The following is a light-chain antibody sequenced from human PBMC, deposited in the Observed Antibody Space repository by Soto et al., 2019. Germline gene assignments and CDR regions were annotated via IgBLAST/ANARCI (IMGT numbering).Light chain of an antibody. CDR2: DAS. J-gene: IGKJ5*01. CDR1: QSIGSY. V-gene: IGKV3-11*01. Sequence: EVVLTQSPATLSLSLGERATLSCRASQSIGSYLAWYQQKPGQAPRLLVYDASNRATDIPARFIGSGSGTDFTLTISSLDPDDYAVYYGQQRSNWSCGQVTRLDIK. CDR3: QQRSNWS.